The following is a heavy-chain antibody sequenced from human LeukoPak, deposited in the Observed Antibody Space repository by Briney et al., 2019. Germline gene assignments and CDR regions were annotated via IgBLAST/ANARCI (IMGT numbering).Heavy chain of an antibody. CDR3: AKERAVAAIGDAFDM. D-gene: IGHD1-26*01. V-gene: IGHV3-23*01. CDR2: IFPSGGEI. CDR1: GFTFSSYG. Sequence: GGSLRLSCAASGFTFSSYGMSGVRQPPGKGLEWVSSIFPSGGEIHYADSVRGRFTVSRDNSKSTLSLQMNSLRAEDTAVYYCAKERAVAAIGDAFDMWGQGTLVTVSS. J-gene: IGHJ3*02.